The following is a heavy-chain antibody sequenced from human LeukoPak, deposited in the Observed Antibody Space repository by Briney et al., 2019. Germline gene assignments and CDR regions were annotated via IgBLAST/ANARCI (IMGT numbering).Heavy chain of an antibody. CDR2: IYSGGRT. V-gene: IGHV3-53*01. Sequence: GGSLRLSCAASGFTISNNYMNWVRQAPGKGLEWVSVIYSGGRTYYADSVKGRFTISRDNSKNTLYLQMNSLRAEDTAVYYCARAAAAGILLHWGQGALVTVSS. CDR3: ARAAAAGILLH. J-gene: IGHJ4*02. CDR1: GFTISNNY. D-gene: IGHD6-13*01.